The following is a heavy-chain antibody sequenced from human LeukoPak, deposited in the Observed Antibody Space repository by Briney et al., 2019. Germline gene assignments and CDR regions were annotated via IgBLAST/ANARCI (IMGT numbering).Heavy chain of an antibody. V-gene: IGHV1-8*03. D-gene: IGHD3-3*01. CDR1: GYTFTSYD. CDR3: ARPGYDFWSGYIAFDI. Sequence: GASVKVSCKASGYTFTSYDINWVRQATGQGLEWMGWMNPNSGNTGYAQKFQGRVTITRNTSISTAYMELSSLRSEDTAVYYCARPGYDFWSGYIAFDIWGQGTMVTVSS. J-gene: IGHJ3*02. CDR2: MNPNSGNT.